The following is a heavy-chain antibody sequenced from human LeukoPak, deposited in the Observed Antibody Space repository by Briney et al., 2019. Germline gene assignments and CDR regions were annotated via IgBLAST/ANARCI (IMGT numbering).Heavy chain of an antibody. CDR2: ISGSGGST. J-gene: IGHJ4*02. CDR1: GFTFSSYA. V-gene: IGHV3-23*01. Sequence: GGSLRLSCAASGFTFSSYAMSWVRQAPGKGLEWVSAISGSGGSTYYADSVKGRFTISRDNSENTLYLQMNSLRAEDMAVYYCAKRGEGTAYYFDYWGQGTLVTVSS. CDR3: AKRGEGTAYYFDY. D-gene: IGHD2-21*01.